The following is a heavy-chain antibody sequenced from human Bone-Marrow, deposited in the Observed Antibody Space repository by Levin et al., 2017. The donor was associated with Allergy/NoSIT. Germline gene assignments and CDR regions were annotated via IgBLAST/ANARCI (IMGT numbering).Heavy chain of an antibody. V-gene: IGHV4-34*01. J-gene: IGHJ4*02. Sequence: SETLSLTCAVYDASFNSYYWTWIRQPPGKGLDWIGEISHSGSTRYNPSLESRVTISVDKSKNQFFLKLNSVTAADTAVYYCARIVSRGNSDYWGQGTLVTVSS. D-gene: IGHD2-15*01. CDR1: DASFNSYY. CDR3: ARIVSRGNSDY. CDR2: ISHSGST.